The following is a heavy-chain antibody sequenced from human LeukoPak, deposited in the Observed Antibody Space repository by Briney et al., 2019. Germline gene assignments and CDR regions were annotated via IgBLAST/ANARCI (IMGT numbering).Heavy chain of an antibody. CDR2: INHSGST. CDR3: ARLGLYTSSWYRYYYFDY. CDR1: GGSFNDYS. Sequence: SETLSLTCGVHGGSFNDYSWTWIRQSPGKGLEWIGDINHSGSTTYNPSLKGRFTMSVDASKNQFSLRLSSVTAADTAVYYCARLGLYTSSWYRYYYFDYWGQGTLVTVSS. J-gene: IGHJ4*02. D-gene: IGHD6-13*01. V-gene: IGHV4-34*01.